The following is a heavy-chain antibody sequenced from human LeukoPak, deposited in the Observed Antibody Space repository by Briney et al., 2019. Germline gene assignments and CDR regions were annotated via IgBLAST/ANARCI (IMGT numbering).Heavy chain of an antibody. CDR1: GFTFDDYA. V-gene: IGHV3-9*01. D-gene: IGHD2-15*01. CDR3: VRGGESTWS. Sequence: SGGSLRLSCAASGFTFDDYAMHWVRQAPGKGLEWVSGISWNSGSIGYADSVKGRFTISRDNAKNSLYLQMNSLRAEDTAVYYCVRGGESTWSWGQGTLVTVSS. CDR2: ISWNSGSI. J-gene: IGHJ5*02.